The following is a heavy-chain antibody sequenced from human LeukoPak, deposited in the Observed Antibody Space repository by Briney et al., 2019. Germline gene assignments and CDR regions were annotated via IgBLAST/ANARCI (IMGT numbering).Heavy chain of an antibody. CDR2: IKQDGSEK. CDR1: GFTFSSYA. J-gene: IGHJ4*02. Sequence: GGSLRLSCAASGFTFSSYAMSWVRQAPGKGLEWVANIKQDGSEKYYVDSVKGRFTISRDNAKNSLYLQMNSLRAEDTAVYYCARDEVSSGWYVYYWGQGTLVTVSS. V-gene: IGHV3-7*01. D-gene: IGHD6-19*01. CDR3: ARDEVSSGWYVYY.